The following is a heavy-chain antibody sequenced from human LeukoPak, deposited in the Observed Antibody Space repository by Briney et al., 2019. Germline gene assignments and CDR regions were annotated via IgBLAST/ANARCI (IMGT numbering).Heavy chain of an antibody. J-gene: IGHJ6*02. CDR2: INPNSGGT. CDR1: GYTFTSYG. CDR3: ARDHCSVAGTNETNYGMDV. D-gene: IGHD6-19*01. V-gene: IGHV1-2*04. Sequence: ASVKVSCKASGYTFTSYGISWVRQAPGQGLEWMGWINPNSGGTNYAQKFQGWVTMTRDTSISTAYMELSRLRSDDTAVYYCARDHCSVAGTNETNYGMDVWGQGTTVTVSS.